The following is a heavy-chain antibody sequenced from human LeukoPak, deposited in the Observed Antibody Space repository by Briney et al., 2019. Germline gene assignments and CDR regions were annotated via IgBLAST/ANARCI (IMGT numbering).Heavy chain of an antibody. D-gene: IGHD3-3*01. CDR3: ARAHLKASGYYPIHAFDI. CDR2: IYYSGST. J-gene: IGHJ3*02. Sequence: SETLSLTCTVSGGSISSYYWSWIRQPPGKGLEWIGYIYYSGSTNYNPSLKSRVTISVDTSKNQFSLKLSSVTAADTAVYYCARAHLKASGYYPIHAFDIWGQGTMVTVSS. CDR1: GGSISSYY. V-gene: IGHV4-59*01.